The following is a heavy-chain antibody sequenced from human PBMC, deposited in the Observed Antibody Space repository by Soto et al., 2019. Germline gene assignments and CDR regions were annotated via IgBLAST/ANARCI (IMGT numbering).Heavy chain of an antibody. Sequence: QVQLVESGGGVVQPGRSLRLSCAASGFTFSSYGMHWVRQAPGKGLEWVAVIWYDGSNKYHADSVKGRFTISRDNSKNTLYLQMNSLRAEDTAVYYCARDQDSSSFYSYYMDVWGKGTTVTVSS. D-gene: IGHD6-13*01. J-gene: IGHJ6*03. V-gene: IGHV3-33*01. CDR2: IWYDGSNK. CDR3: ARDQDSSSFYSYYMDV. CDR1: GFTFSSYG.